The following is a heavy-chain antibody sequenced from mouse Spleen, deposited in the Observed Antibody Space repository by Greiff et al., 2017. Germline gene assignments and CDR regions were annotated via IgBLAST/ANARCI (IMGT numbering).Heavy chain of an antibody. CDR1: GFSLTSYG. CDR3: ARRGNYGNYGAMDY. CDR2: IWSGGST. J-gene: IGHJ4*01. Sequence: VKLMESGPGLVQPSQSLSITCTVSGFSLTSYGVHWVRQSPGKGLEWLGVIWSGGSTDYNAAFISRLSISKDNSKSQVFFKMNSLQANDTAIYYCARRGNYGNYGAMDYWGQGTSVTVSS. V-gene: IGHV2-2*02. D-gene: IGHD2-1*01.